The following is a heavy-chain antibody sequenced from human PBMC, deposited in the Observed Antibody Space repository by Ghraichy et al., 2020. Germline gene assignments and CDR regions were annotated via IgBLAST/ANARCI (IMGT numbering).Heavy chain of an antibody. CDR1: GGSINSGW. J-gene: IGHJ4*02. D-gene: IGHD1-26*01. Sequence: LNISCAVSGGSINSGWWTWVRQPPGKGLEWIGEIYHDGTTHYNPSLNGRLTISMDNTKTQFSLSLNSVTAADTAVYYCARKFDGRDCWGQGTLVTVSS. CDR3: ARKFDGRDC. V-gene: IGHV4-4*02. CDR2: IYHDGTT.